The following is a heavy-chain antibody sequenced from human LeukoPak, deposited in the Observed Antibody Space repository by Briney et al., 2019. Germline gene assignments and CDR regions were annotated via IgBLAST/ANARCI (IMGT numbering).Heavy chain of an antibody. V-gene: IGHV3-30-3*01. CDR1: GFTFNSYA. D-gene: IGHD2-15*01. CDR2: ISYDGSNE. Sequence: PGRSLRPSCAASGFTFNSYAMHWVRQAPGKGLEWVAVISYDGSNEYYADSVKGRFTISRDNSKNTLYLQVNSLRAEDTAVYYCARSVLSRSTPDYWGQGTLVTVSS. J-gene: IGHJ4*02. CDR3: ARSVLSRSTPDY.